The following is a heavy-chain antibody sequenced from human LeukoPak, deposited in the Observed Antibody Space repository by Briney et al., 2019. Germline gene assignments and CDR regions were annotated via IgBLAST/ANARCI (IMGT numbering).Heavy chain of an antibody. D-gene: IGHD3-22*01. CDR1: GFTFSDHY. V-gene: IGHV3-11*04. CDR2: ISSSGSTI. J-gene: IGHJ4*02. Sequence: GGSLRLSCAASGFTFSDHYMDWVRQAPGRGLEWVSYISSSGSTIYYADSVKGRFTISRDNAKNSLYLQMNSLRAEDTAVYYCARARRAVNYYDSSGYYWTGFDYWGQGTLVTVSS. CDR3: ARARRAVNYYDSSGYYWTGFDY.